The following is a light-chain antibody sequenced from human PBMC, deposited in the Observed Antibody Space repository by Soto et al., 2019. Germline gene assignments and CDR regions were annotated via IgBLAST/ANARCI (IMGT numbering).Light chain of an antibody. Sequence: EIVLTQSPGTLSLSPGERATLSCRSSQSITRNYLAWYQQKPGQAPRLLIYGASRRATGIPDRFIGSGSGTDFTLTISRLEPEDFAVYYCQHYITSLTTFGQGTKVDI. CDR1: QSITRNY. V-gene: IGKV3-20*01. CDR3: QHYITSLTT. J-gene: IGKJ1*01. CDR2: GAS.